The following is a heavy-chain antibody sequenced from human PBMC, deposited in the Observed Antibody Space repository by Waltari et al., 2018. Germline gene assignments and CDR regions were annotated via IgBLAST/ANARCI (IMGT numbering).Heavy chain of an antibody. D-gene: IGHD2-15*01. CDR3: ARDRGRGLYLDT. CDR1: G. V-gene: IGHV4-4*01. CDR2: VRTTGKT. Sequence: GWSWVRQTPGKGLEWIGQVRTTGKTNYNPSLDSRVTVSIDTSTSRFSLTLASVSAADTAVYFCARDRGRGLYLDTWGQGTLVTVSP. J-gene: IGHJ5*02.